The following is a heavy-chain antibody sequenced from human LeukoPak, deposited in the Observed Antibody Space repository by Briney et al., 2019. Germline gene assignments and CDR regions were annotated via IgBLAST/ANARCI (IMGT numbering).Heavy chain of an antibody. D-gene: IGHD3-10*01. CDR1: GGSISSGSYY. Sequence: PSETLSPTCTVSGGSISSGSYYWSWIRQPAGKGLEWIGRIYTSGSTNYNPSLKSRVTISVDTSKNQFSLKLSSVTAADTAVYYCAREAQVGVIDYWGQGTLVTVSS. J-gene: IGHJ4*02. CDR2: IYTSGST. CDR3: AREAQVGVIDY. V-gene: IGHV4-61*02.